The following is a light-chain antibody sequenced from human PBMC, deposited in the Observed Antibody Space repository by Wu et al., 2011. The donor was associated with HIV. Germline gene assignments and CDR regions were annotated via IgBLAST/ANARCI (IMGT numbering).Light chain of an antibody. Sequence: EIVLTQSPDILSLSPGERATLSCRASQSVRNRLAWYQQRPGQPPRLLIFNASLRATGIPARFSGSGSGTDFTLTISSLEPEDFAVYYCQQRSNWPPITFGQGT. V-gene: IGKV3-11*01. CDR1: QSVRNR. J-gene: IGKJ5*01. CDR2: NAS. CDR3: QQRSNWPPIT.